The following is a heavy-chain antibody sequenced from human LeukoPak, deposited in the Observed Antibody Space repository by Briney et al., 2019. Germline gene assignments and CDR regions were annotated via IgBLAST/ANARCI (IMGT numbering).Heavy chain of an antibody. Sequence: ASVKVSCKASGYTFTSYYMHWVRQAPGQGLEWMGIINPSGGSTSYAQKFQGRVTMTRDTSTSTVYMELSSLRSEDTAVYYCARDGVATLQLRYYYYYMDVWGKGTTVTISS. CDR2: INPSGGST. CDR3: ARDGVATLQLRYYYYYMDV. D-gene: IGHD5-12*01. CDR1: GYTFTSYY. J-gene: IGHJ6*03. V-gene: IGHV1-46*01.